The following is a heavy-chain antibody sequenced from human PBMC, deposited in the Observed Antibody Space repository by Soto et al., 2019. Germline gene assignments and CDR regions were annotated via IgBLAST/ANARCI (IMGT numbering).Heavy chain of an antibody. V-gene: IGHV4-31*03. Sequence: TLSLTCTVSGGSISSGGYYWSWIRQHPGKGLEWIGYINYIGSAYYHPSLKSRVTISVDTSRNQFSLKLTSVTAADTAVYYCACVILVGPTAYHSWGQGTLVTVSS. CDR2: INYIGSA. CDR1: GGSISSGGYY. D-gene: IGHD1-26*01. J-gene: IGHJ4*02. CDR3: ACVILVGPTAYHS.